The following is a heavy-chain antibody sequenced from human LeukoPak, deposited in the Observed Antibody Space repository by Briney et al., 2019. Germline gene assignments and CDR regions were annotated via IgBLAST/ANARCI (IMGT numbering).Heavy chain of an antibody. V-gene: IGHV3-64*01. J-gene: IGHJ4*02. CDR3: ASSYGSNKNPFEY. CDR2: ISSSGDST. Sequence: GGSLRLSCAASGFTFSSYAMPWVRQAPGKGLEYVSAISSSGDSTYYANSVRGRFTISRDNSKNTLYLQMGSLRAEDTAVYYCASSYGSNKNPFEYWGQGTLVTVSS. D-gene: IGHD4-23*01. CDR1: GFTFSSYA.